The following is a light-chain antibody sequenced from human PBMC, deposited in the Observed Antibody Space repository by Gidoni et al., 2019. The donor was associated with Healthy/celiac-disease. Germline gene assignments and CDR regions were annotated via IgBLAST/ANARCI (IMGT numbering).Light chain of an antibody. Sequence: SALPQPASVSGSPGQSITIPCTGTSSDVGGYNYVSWYQQHPGKAPKLMIYDVSKRPSGVSNRFSGSKSGNTASLTISGLQAEDEADCYCSSYTSSSTEVFGGGTKLTVL. CDR3: SSYTSSSTEV. V-gene: IGLV2-14*03. CDR2: DVS. CDR1: SSDVGGYNY. J-gene: IGLJ3*02.